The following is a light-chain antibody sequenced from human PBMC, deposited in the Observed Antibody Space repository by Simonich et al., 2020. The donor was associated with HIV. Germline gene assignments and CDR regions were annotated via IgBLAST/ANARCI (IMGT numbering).Light chain of an antibody. CDR2: DAS. CDR3: QQYDNLP. V-gene: IGKV1-33*01. CDR1: QGVSNS. Sequence: DIQMTQSPSSLSASVGDRVTITCRASQGVSNSLAWYQQKPGKAPKLLIYDASNLETGVPSRFSGSGSGTDFTFTISSLQPEDIATYYCQQYDNLPFGGGTKVEIK. J-gene: IGKJ4*01.